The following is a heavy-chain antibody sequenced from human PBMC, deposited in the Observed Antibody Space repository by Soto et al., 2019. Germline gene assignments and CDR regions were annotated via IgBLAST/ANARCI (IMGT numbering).Heavy chain of an antibody. D-gene: IGHD3-10*01. CDR2: IMPTVDSA. CDR1: GGTFSSDA. Sequence: VQLVQSGAEEKKSGSSVKVSCKALGGTFSSDAISWVRQAPGQGLEWMGGIMPTVDSANYAQNFQGRLTISADESTSTANLELSSLRSDDTAVYYCAVAAVREIMAQESSGMAVWGQGTTVIVSS. CDR3: AVAAVREIMAQESSGMAV. J-gene: IGHJ6*02. V-gene: IGHV1-69*01.